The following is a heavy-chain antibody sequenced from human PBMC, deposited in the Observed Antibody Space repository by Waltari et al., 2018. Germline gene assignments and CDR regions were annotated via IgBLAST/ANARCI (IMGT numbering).Heavy chain of an antibody. Sequence: VKLLVSGGGLVQTGGSLRLSCAASGIYFNKLAINVVRLSPGTGLQWVSAISVSDGTYYADSVKGRFTVSRDTSKNTVYLQMNDLRVEDTAIYYCATPFYNWYDPLHSWGQGTLVAVSS. CDR2: ISVSDGT. CDR3: ATPFYNWYDPLHS. D-gene: IGHD1-20*01. V-gene: IGHV3-23*01. J-gene: IGHJ4*02. CDR1: GIYFNKLA.